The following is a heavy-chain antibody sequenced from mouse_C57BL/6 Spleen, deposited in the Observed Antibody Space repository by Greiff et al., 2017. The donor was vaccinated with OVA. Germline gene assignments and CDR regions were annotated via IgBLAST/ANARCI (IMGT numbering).Heavy chain of an antibody. D-gene: IGHD1-1*01. V-gene: IGHV1-22*01. CDR2: INPNNGGT. Sequence: EVKLVESGPELVKPGASVKMSCKASGYTFTDYNMHWVKQSHGKSLEWIGYINPNNGGTSYNQKFKGKATLTVNKSSSTAYMELRSLTSEDSAVYYCARWDYYGSRDYAMDYWGQGTSVTVSS. CDR1: GYTFTDYN. J-gene: IGHJ4*01. CDR3: ARWDYYGSRDYAMDY.